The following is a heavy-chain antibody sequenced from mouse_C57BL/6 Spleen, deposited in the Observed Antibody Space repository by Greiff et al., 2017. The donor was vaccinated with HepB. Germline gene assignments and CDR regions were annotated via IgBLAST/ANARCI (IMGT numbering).Heavy chain of an antibody. Sequence: DVQLVESGGGLVKPGGSLKLSCAASGFTFSSYTMSWVRQTPEKRLEWVATISGGGGNTYYPDSVKGRFTISRDKAKNTLYLQMSSLRSEDTALYYCARHGEGWLQAWFAYWGQGTLVTVAA. J-gene: IGHJ3*01. D-gene: IGHD2-2*01. CDR3: ARHGEGWLQAWFAY. V-gene: IGHV5-9*01. CDR2: ISGGGGNT. CDR1: GFTFSSYT.